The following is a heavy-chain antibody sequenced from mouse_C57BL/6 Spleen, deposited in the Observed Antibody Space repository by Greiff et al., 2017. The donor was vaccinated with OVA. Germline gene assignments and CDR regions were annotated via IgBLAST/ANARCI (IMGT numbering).Heavy chain of an antibody. V-gene: IGHV2-2*01. CDR2: IWSGGST. J-gene: IGHJ1*03. D-gene: IGHD1-1*01. CDR1: GFSLTSYG. CDR3: ARDYGSNYDWYFDV. Sequence: QVQLKESGPGLVQPSQSLSITCTASGFSLTSYGVHWVRQSPGKGLEWLGVIWSGGSTDYNAAFISRLSISKDNSKSQVFFKMNSLQADDTAIYYCARDYGSNYDWYFDVWGTGTTVTVSS.